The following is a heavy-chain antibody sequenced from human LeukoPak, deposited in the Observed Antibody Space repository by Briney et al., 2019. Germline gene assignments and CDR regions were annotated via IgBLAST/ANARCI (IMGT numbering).Heavy chain of an antibody. CDR2: INSDGSWT. D-gene: IGHD5-12*01. Sequence: GGSLRLSCAASGNYWMHWVRQAPGKGLVWVSHINSDGSWTSYADSVKGRFPISRDNSKNTLYLQMNSLRAEDTAVYYCARAAPYSGDDYSDYWGQGTLVTVSS. CDR3: ARAAPYSGDDYSDY. J-gene: IGHJ4*02. CDR1: GNYW. V-gene: IGHV3-74*01.